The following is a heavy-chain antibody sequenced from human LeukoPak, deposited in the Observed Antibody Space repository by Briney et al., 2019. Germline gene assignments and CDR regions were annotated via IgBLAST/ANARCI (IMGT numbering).Heavy chain of an antibody. CDR2: IYPGDADT. V-gene: IGHV5-51*01. Sequence: GESLKISCKGPGYSFTSYWIGWVRQMPGKGLEWMGIIYPGDADTRYSPSFQGQVTISAGKSISTAYLQWSSLKASDTAMYYCARGYCSSTSCYRFDYWGQGTLVTVSS. CDR3: ARGYCSSTSCYRFDY. D-gene: IGHD2-2*02. CDR1: GYSFTSYW. J-gene: IGHJ4*02.